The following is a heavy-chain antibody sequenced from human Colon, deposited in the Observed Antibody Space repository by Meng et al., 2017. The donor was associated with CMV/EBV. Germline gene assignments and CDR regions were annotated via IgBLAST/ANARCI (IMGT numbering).Heavy chain of an antibody. D-gene: IGHD3-3*01. Sequence: GESLKISCAASGFTFSHYSMKCVRQAPGKGLEWVSYIRFSSTSTCHADSVKGRFTISRDNSKNTLYLQMNSLRAEDTAVYYCAKVLTIFGVVTDPFDPWGQGTLVTVSS. V-gene: IGHV3-21*04. CDR1: GFTFSHYS. CDR2: IRFSSTST. CDR3: AKVLTIFGVVTDPFDP. J-gene: IGHJ5*02.